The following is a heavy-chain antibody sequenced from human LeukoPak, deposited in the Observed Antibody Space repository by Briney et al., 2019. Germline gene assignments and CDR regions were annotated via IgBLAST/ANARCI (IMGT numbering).Heavy chain of an antibody. Sequence: GGSLRLSCAASGFTFSDYYMSWIRQAPGKGLEWVSYISSSGTTIDHADSVKGRFTISRDNAKKSLYLQMNSLRAEDTAVYYCARQTVGITGVGITGAFDSWGQGTLVTVSS. D-gene: IGHD3-16*01. V-gene: IGHV3-11*01. CDR3: ARQTVGITGVGITGAFDS. CDR1: GFTFSDYY. CDR2: ISSSGTTI. J-gene: IGHJ4*02.